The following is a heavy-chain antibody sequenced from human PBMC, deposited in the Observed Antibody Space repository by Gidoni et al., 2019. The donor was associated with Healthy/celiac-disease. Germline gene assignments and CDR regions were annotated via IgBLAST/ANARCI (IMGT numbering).Heavy chain of an antibody. Sequence: QLQLQESGPGLVTPSETLSLTSTVSGGSISSSISYWGWLRQPPGKGLEWIGSIYYSGSTYYNPSLKSRVTISVDTSKNQFSLKLSSVTAADTAVYYCASHQVYCSGGSCYPDWFDPWGQGTLVTVSS. CDR2: IYYSGST. CDR3: ASHQVYCSGGSCYPDWFDP. D-gene: IGHD2-15*01. V-gene: IGHV4-39*01. J-gene: IGHJ5*02. CDR1: GGSISSSISY.